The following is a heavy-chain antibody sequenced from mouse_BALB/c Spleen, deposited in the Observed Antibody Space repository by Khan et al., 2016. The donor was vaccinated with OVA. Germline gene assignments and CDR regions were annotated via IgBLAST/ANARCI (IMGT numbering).Heavy chain of an antibody. J-gene: IGHJ2*01. CDR1: GFSLTSYG. CDR3: ADLEDI. CDR2: IWAGGST. D-gene: IGHD1-3*01. Sequence: QMQLEESGPGLVAPSQSLSITCTVSGFSLTSYGVHWVRQPPGKGLEWLGVIWAGGSTNDNSALMSGLSISKDNSKSQVFLKMNSLQTDATAMYYCADLEDIWGQGTTLTVSS. V-gene: IGHV2-9*02.